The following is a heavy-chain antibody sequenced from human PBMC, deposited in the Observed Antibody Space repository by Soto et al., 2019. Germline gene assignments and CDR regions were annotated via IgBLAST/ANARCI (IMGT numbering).Heavy chain of an antibody. CDR3: AGMAMGAPVDQ. CDR2: ISAYNGDT. V-gene: IGHV1-18*01. J-gene: IGHJ4*02. CDR1: GFTLITYG. D-gene: IGHD5-18*01. Sequence: QVQLVQSGAEVKKPGASVKVSCKASGFTLITYGFTWVRQAPGQGLEWMGWISAYNGDTHYAQKVQGRVTVATDTSPTAAYMELGSLTSDDTAVYYCAGMAMGAPVDQWGQGTLVIVSS.